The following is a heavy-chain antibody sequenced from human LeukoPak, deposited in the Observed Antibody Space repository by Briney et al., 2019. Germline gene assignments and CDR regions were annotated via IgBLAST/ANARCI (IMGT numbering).Heavy chain of an antibody. CDR3: VRGVGVSRFNYLDP. D-gene: IGHD1-7*01. J-gene: IGHJ5*02. CDR2: IWYDASNK. V-gene: IGHV3-33*01. Sequence: GGSLRLSCAASGFTFSSFGMHWVRQAPGKGLEWVAVIWYDASNKYYVDSVKGRFTISRDNSKNTLYLQMNSLRDDDTPVYYCVRGVGVSRFNYLDPWGQGTLVIVSS. CDR1: GFTFSSFG.